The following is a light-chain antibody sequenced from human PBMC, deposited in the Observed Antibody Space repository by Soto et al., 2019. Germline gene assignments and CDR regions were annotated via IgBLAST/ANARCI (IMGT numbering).Light chain of an antibody. J-gene: IGKJ1*01. Sequence: EIVLTQSPGTLSLSPGERATLSCRASQSVNRNYLAWYQQKPGQAPRLLIYGASSRATGMPDRFSGSGSGTDFTLTISRLEPKDFAVYYCQQYGMSPPRTFGQGTKVEIK. CDR2: GAS. V-gene: IGKV3-20*01. CDR3: QQYGMSPPRT. CDR1: QSVNRNY.